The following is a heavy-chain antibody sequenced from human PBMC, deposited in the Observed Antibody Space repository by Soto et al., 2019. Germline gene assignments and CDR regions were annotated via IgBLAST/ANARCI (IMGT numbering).Heavy chain of an antibody. D-gene: IGHD3-16*02. Sequence: EVQLLESGGGLVQPGGSLRLSCAASGFTFSNYAMTWVRQAPGTGLGWVSAIGGSGCATYYADSVKGRFTVSRDNSRNTLYLQVNSLRAEDTAVYYCAKDYIGVIPDAFDIWGQGTMVTVSS. CDR3: AKDYIGVIPDAFDI. V-gene: IGHV3-23*01. J-gene: IGHJ3*02. CDR2: IGGSGCAT. CDR1: GFTFSNYA.